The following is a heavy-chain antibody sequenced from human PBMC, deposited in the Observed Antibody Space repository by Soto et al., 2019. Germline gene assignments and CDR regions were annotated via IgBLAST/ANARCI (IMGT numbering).Heavy chain of an antibody. CDR2: ISGSGGST. D-gene: IGHD3-3*01. CDR3: AKDTIFGVVIMDPLGFDP. J-gene: IGHJ5*02. V-gene: IGHV3-23*01. CDR1: GFTFSSYA. Sequence: GGSLRLSCAASGFTFSSYAMSWVRQAPGKGLEWVSAISGSGGSTYYADSVKGRFTISRDNSKNTLYLQMNSLRAEDTAVYYCAKDTIFGVVIMDPLGFDPWGQGTLVTVSS.